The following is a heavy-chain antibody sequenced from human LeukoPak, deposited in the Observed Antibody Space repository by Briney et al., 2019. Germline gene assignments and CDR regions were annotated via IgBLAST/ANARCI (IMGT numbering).Heavy chain of an antibody. J-gene: IGHJ3*02. CDR2: IKSKTDGGTT. D-gene: IGHD5-24*01. Sequence: GGSLRLSCEVSGTTFRNAWMTWVRQAPGKGLEWVGRIKSKTDGGTTDYAAPVKGRFTISRDDSKNTLYLQMNSLRTEDTAVYYCTTDLEMATIRVAFDIWGQGTMVTVSS. CDR1: GTTFRNAW. CDR3: TTDLEMATIRVAFDI. V-gene: IGHV3-15*01.